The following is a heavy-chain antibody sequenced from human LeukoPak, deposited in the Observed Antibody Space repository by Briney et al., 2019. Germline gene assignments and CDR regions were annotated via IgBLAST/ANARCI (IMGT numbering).Heavy chain of an antibody. CDR3: ARDRLRKITIFGVVLPDY. CDR2: ISAYNGNT. V-gene: IGHV1-18*01. Sequence: GASVKVSFKASGYTFTSYGIGWVRQAPRQGLEWMGWISAYNGNTNYAQKLQGRVTMTTDTSTSTAYMELRSLRSDDTAVYYCARDRLRKITIFGVVLPDYWGQGTLVTVSS. CDR1: GYTFTSYG. D-gene: IGHD3-3*01. J-gene: IGHJ4*02.